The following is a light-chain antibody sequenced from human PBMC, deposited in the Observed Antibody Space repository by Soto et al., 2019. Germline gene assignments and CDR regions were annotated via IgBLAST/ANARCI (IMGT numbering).Light chain of an antibody. J-gene: IGKJ4*01. Sequence: EIVFTQAPGTLSLSRGERATLSCRASQSVSSSYLAWYQQKPGQAPRLLIYGASSRATGIPDRFSGSGSGTDFTLTISRLEPEDFAVYYCQQYGSSPPLSLGGGTKVDIK. CDR1: QSVSSSY. V-gene: IGKV3-20*01. CDR2: GAS. CDR3: QQYGSSPPLS.